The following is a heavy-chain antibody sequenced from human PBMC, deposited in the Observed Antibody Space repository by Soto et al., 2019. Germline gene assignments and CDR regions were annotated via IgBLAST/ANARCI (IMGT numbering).Heavy chain of an antibody. J-gene: IGHJ6*02. V-gene: IGHV1-69*13. Sequence: SVKVSCKASGGTFSSYAISWVRQAPGQELEWMGGIIPIFGTANYAQKFQGRVTITADESTSTAYMELSSLRSEDTAVYYCARSHCSSTSCYTWFPSYYYGMDVWGQGTTVTVSS. CDR2: IIPIFGTA. CDR1: GGTFSSYA. CDR3: ARSHCSSTSCYTWFPSYYYGMDV. D-gene: IGHD2-2*02.